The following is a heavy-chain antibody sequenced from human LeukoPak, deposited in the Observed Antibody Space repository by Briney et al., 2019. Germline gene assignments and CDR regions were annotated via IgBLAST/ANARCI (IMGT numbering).Heavy chain of an antibody. Sequence: GGSLRLSCAASGFTFSSYGMHWVRQAPGKGLEWVAVIWYDGSNKYYADSVKGRFTISRDNSKNTLYLQMNSLRAEDTAVYYCARAEWLTSFDYWGQGTLVTVSS. CDR1: GFTFSSYG. CDR3: ARAEWLTSFDY. V-gene: IGHV3-33*01. CDR2: IWYDGSNK. J-gene: IGHJ4*02. D-gene: IGHD6-19*01.